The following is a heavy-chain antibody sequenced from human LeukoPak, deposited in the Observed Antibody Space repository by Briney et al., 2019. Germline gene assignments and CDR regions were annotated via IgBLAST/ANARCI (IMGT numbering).Heavy chain of an antibody. V-gene: IGHV3-23*01. CDR1: GFTFSSYW. J-gene: IGHJ4*02. CDR3: AKGWSSSWYATPFDY. D-gene: IGHD6-13*01. Sequence: PGGSLRLSCAASGFTFSSYWMSWVRQAPGKGLEWVSAISGSGGSTYYADSVKGRFTISRDNSKNTLYLQMNSLRAEDTAVYYCAKGWSSSWYATPFDYWGQGTLVTVSS. CDR2: ISGSGGST.